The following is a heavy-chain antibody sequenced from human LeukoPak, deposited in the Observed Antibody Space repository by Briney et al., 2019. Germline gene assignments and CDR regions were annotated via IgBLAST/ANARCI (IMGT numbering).Heavy chain of an antibody. CDR1: GGSISSGSYY. J-gene: IGHJ5*02. V-gene: IGHV4-61*02. CDR2: IYTSGST. D-gene: IGHD3-9*01. CDR3: ARGGYDILTDP. Sequence: PSETLSLTCALSGGSISSGSYYWSWIRQPAGKGLEGIGRIYTSGSTNYNPSLKSRVTISVDTSKNQFPLRLSSVTAADTAVYYCARGGYDILTDPWGQGTLVTVSS.